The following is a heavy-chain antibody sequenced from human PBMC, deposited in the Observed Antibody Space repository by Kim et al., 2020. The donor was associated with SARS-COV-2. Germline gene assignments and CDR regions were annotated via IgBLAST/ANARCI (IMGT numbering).Heavy chain of an antibody. CDR3: AKDAPGYGEVRGYYGMDV. D-gene: IGHD4-17*01. CDR1: GFTFSSYA. CDR2: ISGSGGST. V-gene: IGHV3-23*01. Sequence: GGSLRLSCAASGFTFSSYAMSWVRQAPGKGLEWVSAISGSGGSTYYADSVKGRFTISRDNSKNTLYLQMNSLRAEDTAVYYCAKDAPGYGEVRGYYGMDVWGQGTTVTVSS. J-gene: IGHJ6*02.